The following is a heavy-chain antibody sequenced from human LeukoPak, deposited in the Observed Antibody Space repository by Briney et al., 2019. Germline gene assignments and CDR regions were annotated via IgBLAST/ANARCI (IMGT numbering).Heavy chain of an antibody. D-gene: IGHD3-10*01. Sequence: PGGSLRLSCAASGFTFTTYSMNWVRQAPGKGLEWVSYASSSTTNIYYADSVKGRFSISRENAKNSLYLQMNSLRDDDTAVYYCARGPAVTITMVRGSFDYWGQGTLVTVSS. J-gene: IGHJ4*02. CDR1: GFTFTTYS. CDR2: ASSSTTNI. CDR3: ARGPAVTITMVRGSFDY. V-gene: IGHV3-48*02.